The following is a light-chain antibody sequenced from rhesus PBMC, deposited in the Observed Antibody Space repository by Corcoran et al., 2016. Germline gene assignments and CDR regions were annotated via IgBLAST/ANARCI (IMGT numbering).Light chain of an antibody. CDR2: VSS. CDR3: LQYKSEPRT. V-gene: IGKV1-43*02. CDR1: QGISIY. Sequence: DIQMTQSPSSLSASVGDRVTITCRASQGISIYLNWYQQKPGKAPKRLIYVSSRLESGVSSRFSGSGSGTDFTLTISSLQPEDFATYYCLQYKSEPRTFGQGTKVEIK. J-gene: IGKJ1*01.